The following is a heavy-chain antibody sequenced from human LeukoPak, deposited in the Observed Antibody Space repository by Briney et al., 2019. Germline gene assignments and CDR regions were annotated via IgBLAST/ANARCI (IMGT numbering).Heavy chain of an antibody. J-gene: IGHJ4*02. CDR2: IKSKIDGGAV. D-gene: IGHD2-21*02. Sequence: GGSLRLSCAGSGFTFSNAWMSWVRQAPGKGLEWVGRIKSKIDGGAVHYAVSVKGRFTISRDDSENTLYLQMNSLKTEDTAVYYCTTSNIVVVTTTYFDHWGQGTLVTVSS. V-gene: IGHV3-15*01. CDR1: GFTFSNAW. CDR3: TTSNIVVVTTTYFDH.